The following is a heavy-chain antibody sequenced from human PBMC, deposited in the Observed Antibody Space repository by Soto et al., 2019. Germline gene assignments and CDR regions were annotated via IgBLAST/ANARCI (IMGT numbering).Heavy chain of an antibody. D-gene: IGHD5-12*01. CDR3: ARDHSLISGYYYFDS. CDR2: IVPILGST. J-gene: IGHJ4*02. CDR1: GGTFNNYA. V-gene: IGHV1-69*13. Sequence: SVKVSCKASGGTFNNYAFSWVRQAPGQSLEWMGGIVPILGSTKYAEKFQGRVTITADGSTSTAYMELSSLRSEDTAVYFCARDHSLISGYYYFDSWGQGTLVTVSS.